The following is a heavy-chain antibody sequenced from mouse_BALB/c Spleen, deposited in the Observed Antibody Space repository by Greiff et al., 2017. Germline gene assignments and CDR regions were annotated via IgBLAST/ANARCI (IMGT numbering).Heavy chain of an antibody. V-gene: IGHV5-6-5*01. CDR3: ARYYYASSYRYFDV. CDR1: GFTFSSYA. CDR2: ISSGGST. Sequence: EVQRVESGGGLVKPGGSLKLSCAASGFTFSSYAMSWVRQTPEQRLEWVASISSGGSTYYSDSVKGRLTITRDNARNILYLLMSSLRSEDTAMYYCARYYYASSYRYFDVWGAGTTVTVSS. D-gene: IGHD1-1*01. J-gene: IGHJ1*01.